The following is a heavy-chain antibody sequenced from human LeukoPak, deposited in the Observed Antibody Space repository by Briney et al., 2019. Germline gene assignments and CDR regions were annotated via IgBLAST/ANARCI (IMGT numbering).Heavy chain of an antibody. CDR3: ARTFMDGSGSYSGLDY. CDR2: ISAYNGNT. D-gene: IGHD3-10*01. J-gene: IGHJ4*02. Sequence: ASVKVSCKASGYTFTSYGISWVRQAPGQGLEWMGWISAYNGNTNYAQKLQGRVTITTDTSTSTAYMELRSLRSDDTAVYYCARTFMDGSGSYSGLDYWGQGTLVTVSS. V-gene: IGHV1-18*01. CDR1: GYTFTSYG.